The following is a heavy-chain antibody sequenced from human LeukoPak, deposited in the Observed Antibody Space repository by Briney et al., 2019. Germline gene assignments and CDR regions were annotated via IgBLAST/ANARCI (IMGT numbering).Heavy chain of an antibody. CDR1: AFTFTSYA. Sequence: GGSMRLSCAPDAFTFTSYAMSWVRQAPGKGLEWVSAISGSGGSTYYADSVKGRFNISRDNSKNTLYLQMNSLRAEDTAVYYCAKREEDIVVVPAANPGAFDIWGQGTMVTVSS. D-gene: IGHD2-2*01. CDR3: AKREEDIVVVPAANPGAFDI. CDR2: ISGSGGST. V-gene: IGHV3-23*01. J-gene: IGHJ3*02.